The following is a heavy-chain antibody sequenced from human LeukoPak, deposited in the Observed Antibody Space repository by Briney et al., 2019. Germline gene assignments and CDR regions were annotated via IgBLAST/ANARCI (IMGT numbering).Heavy chain of an antibody. CDR2: IKQDGSEK. Sequence: GGSLRLSCAASGFTFSTYWMTWVRQAPGKGLEWVANIKQDGSEKYYVDSVKGRFTISRDNAKNSLYLQMDSLRVEDTAVYYCARDPYSGNYGAYYYYYMDVWGKGTTVTISS. D-gene: IGHD1-26*01. V-gene: IGHV3-7*01. CDR3: ARDPYSGNYGAYYYYYMDV. J-gene: IGHJ6*03. CDR1: GFTFSTYW.